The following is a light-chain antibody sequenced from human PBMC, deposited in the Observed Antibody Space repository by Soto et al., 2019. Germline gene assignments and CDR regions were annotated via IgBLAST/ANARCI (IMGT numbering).Light chain of an antibody. Sequence: EIVLTQSPATLSLSPGERAALSCRASQSVSNYVGWYQQKPGQAPRLLIYDTSKRATGVPARFSGSGSGTDFTLTISSLEPEDFAIYYCQQRSSWPLFGGGTKVEIK. V-gene: IGKV3-11*01. CDR2: DTS. CDR3: QQRSSWPL. CDR1: QSVSNY. J-gene: IGKJ4*01.